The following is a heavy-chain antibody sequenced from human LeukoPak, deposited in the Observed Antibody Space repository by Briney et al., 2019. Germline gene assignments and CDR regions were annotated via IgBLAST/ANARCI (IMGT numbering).Heavy chain of an antibody. CDR1: GYPFSNYD. CDR3: ARLSSHYGDYKVDP. J-gene: IGHJ5*02. CDR2: INLHSGKT. Sequence: ASVKVSCKTSGYPFSNYDINWVRQATGQGLEWMGWINLHSGKTGYAQKFQGRVTMTTDTSASTAYMELSSLRSEDTAVYYCARLSSHYGDYKVDPWGQGTLVTVSS. V-gene: IGHV1-8*01. D-gene: IGHD4-17*01.